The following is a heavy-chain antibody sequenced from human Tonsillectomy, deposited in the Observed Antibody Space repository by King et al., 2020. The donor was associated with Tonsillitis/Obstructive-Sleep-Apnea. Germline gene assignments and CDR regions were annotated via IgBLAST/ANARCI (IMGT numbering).Heavy chain of an antibody. CDR3: ARGDLAVAGLGGY. V-gene: IGHV4-34*01. D-gene: IGHD6-19*01. CDR2: INHSGST. Sequence: VQLQQWGAGLLKPSETLSLTCAVHGGSFSAYYWSWIRQPPGKGLEWIGEINHSGSTNYNPSLKSRVTISVDTSKNQFSLKLSSVTAADTAVYYCARGDLAVAGLGGYWGQGTLVTVSS. CDR1: GGSFSAYY. J-gene: IGHJ4*02.